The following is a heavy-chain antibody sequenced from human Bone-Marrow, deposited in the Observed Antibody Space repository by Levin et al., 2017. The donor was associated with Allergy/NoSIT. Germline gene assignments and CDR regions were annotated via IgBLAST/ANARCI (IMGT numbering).Heavy chain of an antibody. J-gene: IGHJ4*02. CDR2: IIPVFGTA. V-gene: IGHV1-69*01. CDR3: ARTAKKSSDTSGWFVPFDY. D-gene: IGHD6-19*01. Sequence: GGSLRLSCKASGGSFRRYGISWVRQAPGQGPEWMGGIIPVFGTANYAQKFQDRITITADASASTVYMELSSLRSDDTAVYHCARTAKKSSDTSGWFVPFDYWGQGTLVTVSS. CDR1: GGSFRRYG.